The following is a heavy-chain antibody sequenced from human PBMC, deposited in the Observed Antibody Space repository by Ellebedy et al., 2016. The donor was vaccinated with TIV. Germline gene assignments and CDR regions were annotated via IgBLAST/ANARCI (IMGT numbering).Heavy chain of an antibody. V-gene: IGHV3-11*04. CDR1: AFTFSDYY. Sequence: PGGSLRLSCAASAFTFSDYYMSWIRQAPGKGLEWVSSISSSGTTIYYADSVKGRLTISRDHAKNSLFLHMNSLRAEDTAVYYCTRDPDGDYDFDHWGQGTLVTVSS. J-gene: IGHJ4*02. CDR2: ISSSGTTI. CDR3: TRDPDGDYDFDH. D-gene: IGHD4-17*01.